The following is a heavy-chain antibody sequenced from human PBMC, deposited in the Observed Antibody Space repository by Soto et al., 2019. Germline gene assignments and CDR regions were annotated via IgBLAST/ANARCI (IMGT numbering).Heavy chain of an antibody. D-gene: IGHD2-8*01. CDR2: IGPSSSYT. CDR3: ARVVRLMLYSDY. CDR1: GVPFSIYA. J-gene: IGHJ4*02. V-gene: IGHV3-48*04. Sequence: EVQLLESGGGLVQPGGSLRLSCAVSGVPFSIYAMSWVRQPPGKGLEWVSYIGPSSSYTNYADSVKGRFTISRDNTKNSLYLQMNSLRAEDTAVYYCARVVRLMLYSDYWGQGTLVTVSS.